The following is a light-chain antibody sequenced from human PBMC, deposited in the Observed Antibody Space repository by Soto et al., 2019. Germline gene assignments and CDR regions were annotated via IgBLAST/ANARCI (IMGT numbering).Light chain of an antibody. V-gene: IGKV3-15*01. Sequence: EIVMTQSPATLSVSPGERATLSCTASHYVYSNVAWFHQRPGQAPRLLIYRASTRATGTPARFSGSGSGTEFTLTITSLQSEDFALYYCQQYHNLWTFGRGTEVEIK. J-gene: IGKJ1*01. CDR1: HYVYSN. CDR2: RAS. CDR3: QQYHNLWT.